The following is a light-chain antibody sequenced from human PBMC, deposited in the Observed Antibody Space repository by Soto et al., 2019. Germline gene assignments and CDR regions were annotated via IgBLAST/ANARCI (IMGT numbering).Light chain of an antibody. CDR2: GAS. V-gene: IGKV3-20*01. CDR3: QQYDSWT. Sequence: IVLTQSPGTLSLSPGERATLSCRASQSVSRSYLAWYQQKPGQAPRLLIYGASTRATGVPERFSGSGSGTDFTLTISRLEPEDFAVYYCQQYDSWTFGQGTKMEIK. J-gene: IGKJ1*01. CDR1: QSVSRSY.